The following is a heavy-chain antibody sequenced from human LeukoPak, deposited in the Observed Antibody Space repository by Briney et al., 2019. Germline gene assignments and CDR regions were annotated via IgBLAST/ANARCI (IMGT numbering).Heavy chain of an antibody. CDR3: ARDPGSGYTTTHFDY. J-gene: IGHJ4*02. D-gene: IGHD3-3*01. CDR1: GGSFSGYY. Sequence: SETLSLTCAVYGGSFSGYYWSWIRQPPGKGLEWIGEINHSGSTNYNPSLKSRVTISVDTSKNQFSLKLSSVTAADTAVYYCARDPGSGYTTTHFDYWGQGTLVTVSS. V-gene: IGHV4-34*01. CDR2: INHSGST.